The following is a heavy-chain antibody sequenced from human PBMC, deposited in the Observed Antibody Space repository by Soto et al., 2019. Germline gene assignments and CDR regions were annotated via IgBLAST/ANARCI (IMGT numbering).Heavy chain of an antibody. CDR3: ARDHYDFWSGYSHGPYFDY. CDR1: GGSFSNYY. J-gene: IGHJ4*02. Sequence: SETLSLTCTVSGGSFSNYYWSWIRQPPGKGLEWIGSINYSGSTYYNPSLKSRVTISVDTSKNQFSLKLSSVTAADTAVYYCARDHYDFWSGYSHGPYFDYWGQGTLVTVSS. V-gene: IGHV4-39*02. D-gene: IGHD3-3*01. CDR2: INYSGST.